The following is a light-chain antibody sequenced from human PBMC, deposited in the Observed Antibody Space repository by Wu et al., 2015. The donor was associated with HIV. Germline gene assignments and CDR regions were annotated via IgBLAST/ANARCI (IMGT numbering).Light chain of an antibody. CDR2: AAS. Sequence: AIRITQSPSSLSASTGDRVTITCRASQGISSYLAWYQQKPGKAPKLLIYAASTLQSGVPSRFSGSGSGTDFTLTISCLQSEDFATYYCQQYYSYPWTFGQGTKGGNQT. CDR1: QGISSY. J-gene: IGKJ1*01. V-gene: IGKV1-8*01. CDR3: QQYYSYPWT.